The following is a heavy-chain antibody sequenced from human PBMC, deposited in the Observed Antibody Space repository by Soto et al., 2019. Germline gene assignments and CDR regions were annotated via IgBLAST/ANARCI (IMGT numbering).Heavy chain of an antibody. J-gene: IGHJ6*02. CDR3: ARIGYCSGGSCYGVEPDTYGMDV. D-gene: IGHD2-15*01. CDR2: IIPIFGTA. Sequence: SVKVSCKASGGTFSSYAISWVRQAPGQGLEWMGGIIPIFGTANYAQKFQGRVTITADESTSTAYMELSSRRSEYTAVYYCARIGYCSGGSCYGVEPDTYGMDVWGQGTTVTVSS. CDR1: GGTFSSYA. V-gene: IGHV1-69*13.